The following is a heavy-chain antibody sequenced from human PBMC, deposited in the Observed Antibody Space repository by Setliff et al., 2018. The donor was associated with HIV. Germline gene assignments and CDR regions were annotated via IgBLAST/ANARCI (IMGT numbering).Heavy chain of an antibody. CDR3: ARVDCSSTRCYAFDI. Sequence: ASVKVSCKASGYTFTGYHMHWVRQATGQGLEWMGWINPHSGGTKYAQKFQGRVTMTRDTSISAAYMELSRLRSDDTAVYYCARVDCSSTRCYAFDIWGQGTMVTVSS. CDR1: GYTFTGYH. CDR2: INPHSGGT. D-gene: IGHD2-2*01. V-gene: IGHV1-2*02. J-gene: IGHJ3*02.